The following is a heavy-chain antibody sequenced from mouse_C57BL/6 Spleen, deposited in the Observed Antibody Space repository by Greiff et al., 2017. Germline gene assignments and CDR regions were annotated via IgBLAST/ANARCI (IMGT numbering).Heavy chain of an antibody. Sequence: EVKLVESGPELVKPGASVKMSCKASGYTFTDYNMHWVKQSHGKSLEWIGYINPNNGGTSYNQKFKGKATLTVNKSSSTAYMELRSLTSEDSAVYYCARSGDYDYENYAMDYWGQGTSVTVSS. CDR1: GYTFTDYN. V-gene: IGHV1-22*01. J-gene: IGHJ4*01. CDR3: ARSGDYDYENYAMDY. D-gene: IGHD2-4*01. CDR2: INPNNGGT.